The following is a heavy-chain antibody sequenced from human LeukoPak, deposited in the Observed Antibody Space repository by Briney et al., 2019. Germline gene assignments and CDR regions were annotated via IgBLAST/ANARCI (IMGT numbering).Heavy chain of an antibody. V-gene: IGHV1-69*13. J-gene: IGHJ3*02. D-gene: IGHD3-3*01. CDR2: IIPIFGTA. CDR3: ARALLPSYDFWSGYLDAFDI. Sequence: GASVKVSCKASGGTFSSYAISWVRQTPGQGLEWMGGIIPIFGTANYAQKFQGRVTITADESTSTAYMELSSLRSEDTAVYYCARALLPSYDFWSGYLDAFDIWGQGTMVTVSS. CDR1: GGTFSSYA.